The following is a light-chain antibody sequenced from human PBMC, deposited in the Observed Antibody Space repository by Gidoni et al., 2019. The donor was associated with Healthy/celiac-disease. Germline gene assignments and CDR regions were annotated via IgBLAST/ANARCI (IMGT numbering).Light chain of an antibody. CDR2: EVS. J-gene: IGLJ2*01. V-gene: IGLV2-8*01. CDR3: SSYAGSNNLV. CDR1: SSDGGGYNY. Sequence: QSALTQPPPAAGAPGQSVTISCTGTSSDGGGYNYVSWYQPHPGTAPKLMIYEVSKRPSGVPDRFSGSKSGNTASLTVSGLQAEDEADYYCSSYAGSNNLVFGGGTKLTVL.